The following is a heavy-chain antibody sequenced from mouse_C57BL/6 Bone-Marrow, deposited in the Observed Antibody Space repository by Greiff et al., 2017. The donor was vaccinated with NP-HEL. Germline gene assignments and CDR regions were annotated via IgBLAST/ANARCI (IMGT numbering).Heavy chain of an antibody. V-gene: IGHV5-4*03. J-gene: IGHJ2*01. CDR3: ARGRGYGSLDY. CDR1: GFTFSSYA. Sequence: DVKLVESGGGLVKPGGSLKLSCAASGFTFSSYAMSWVRQTPEKRLEWVATISDGGSYTYYPDNVKGRFTISRDNAKNNLYLQMSHLKSEDTAMYYCARGRGYGSLDYWGQGTTLTVSS. D-gene: IGHD1-1*01. CDR2: ISDGGSYT.